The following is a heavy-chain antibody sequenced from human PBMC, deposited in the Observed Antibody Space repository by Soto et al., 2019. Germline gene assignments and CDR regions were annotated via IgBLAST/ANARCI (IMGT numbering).Heavy chain of an antibody. D-gene: IGHD1-26*01. Sequence: SETLSLTCTVSGGSISSSSYYWGWIRQPPGKGLEWIGSIYYSGSTYYNPSLKSRVTISVDTSKNQFSLKLSSVTAADTAVYYCARPGGSSGSGSYYYWGQGTLVTVSS. CDR3: ARPGGSSGSGSYYY. CDR1: GGSISSSSYY. J-gene: IGHJ4*02. CDR2: IYYSGST. V-gene: IGHV4-39*01.